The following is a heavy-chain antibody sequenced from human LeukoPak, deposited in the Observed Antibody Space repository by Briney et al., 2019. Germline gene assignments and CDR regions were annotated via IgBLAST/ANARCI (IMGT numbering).Heavy chain of an antibody. CDR2: IYYSGST. D-gene: IGHD2-2*01. Sequence: SEILSLTCTVSGGSISSSSYYWGWIRQPPGKGLEWIGSIYYSGSTYYNPSLKSRVTISVDTSKNQFSLKLSSVTAADTAVYYCASSDCSSTSCFHYYYYGMDVWGQGTTVTVSS. J-gene: IGHJ6*02. V-gene: IGHV4-39*01. CDR1: GGSISSSSYY. CDR3: ASSDCSSTSCFHYYYYGMDV.